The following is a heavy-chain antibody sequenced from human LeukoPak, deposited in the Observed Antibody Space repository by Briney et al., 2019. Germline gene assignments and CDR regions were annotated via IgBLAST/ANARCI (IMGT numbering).Heavy chain of an antibody. Sequence: GGSLRLSCTASGVTCSSYTMNWVRQAPGKGLEWVSSITDSSSSMYYADSVKGRFTISRDNAKNSLYLQMNSLRAEDTAVYYCARGIGSSSWPLALWGQGTLVIVSS. CDR2: ITDSSSSM. J-gene: IGHJ4*02. D-gene: IGHD6-13*01. CDR3: ARGIGSSSWPLAL. V-gene: IGHV3-21*01. CDR1: GVTCSSYT.